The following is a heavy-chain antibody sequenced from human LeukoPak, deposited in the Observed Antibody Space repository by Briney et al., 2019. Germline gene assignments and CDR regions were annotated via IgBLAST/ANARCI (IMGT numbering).Heavy chain of an antibody. CDR2: IRYGGNT. D-gene: IGHD4-17*01. CDR1: GGAISTDSFF. Sequence: PSETLSLTCTVSGGAISTDSFFWGWIRQPPGKGLEWIGSIRYGGNTIYNPSFEGRVTISIDRSQIQFSLNLDSVTAADTAVYYCVRQTHDCGDPRRFDSWGQGALVTVSS. CDR3: VRQTHDCGDPRRFDS. V-gene: IGHV4-39*01. J-gene: IGHJ4*02.